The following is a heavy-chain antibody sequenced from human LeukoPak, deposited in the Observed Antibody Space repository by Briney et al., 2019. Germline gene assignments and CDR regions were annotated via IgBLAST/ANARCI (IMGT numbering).Heavy chain of an antibody. D-gene: IGHD2-2*01. V-gene: IGHV3-66*02. J-gene: IGHJ4*02. CDR2: IYSGGST. CDR3: ARDMKVVPAAIGAPKTNY. Sequence: GGSLRLSWAASGLTVSSNYMSWVRQAPGKGLEWVSVIYSGGSTYYADSVKGRFTISRDNSKNTLYLQMNSLRAEDTAVYYCARDMKVVPAAIGAPKTNYWGQGTLVTVSS. CDR1: GLTVSSNY.